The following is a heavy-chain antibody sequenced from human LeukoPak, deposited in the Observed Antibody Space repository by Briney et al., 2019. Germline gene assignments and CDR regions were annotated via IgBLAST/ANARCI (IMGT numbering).Heavy chain of an antibody. D-gene: IGHD4-11*01. CDR3: AREGSGSVTIEAADAFDI. V-gene: IGHV3-30-3*01. Sequence: GRSLRLSCAASGFTFSNYAMHWVRQAPGKGLEWVAFISYDGSNTHYADSVKGRFTISRDNSKNTLDLQMNSLRAEDTAVYYCAREGSGSVTIEAADAFDIWGQGTMVTVSS. CDR2: ISYDGSNT. J-gene: IGHJ3*02. CDR1: GFTFSNYA.